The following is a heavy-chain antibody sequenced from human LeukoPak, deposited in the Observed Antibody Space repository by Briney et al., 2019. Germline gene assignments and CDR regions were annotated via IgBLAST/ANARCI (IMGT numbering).Heavy chain of an antibody. D-gene: IGHD3-22*01. Sequence: SETLSLTCTVSGRSISSYYWSWIRQPPGKGLEWIGYIYYSGSTNYNPSLKSRVTISVDTSKNQFSLKLSSVTAADTAVYYCARGAKDSSGYYGDYFDYWGQGTLVTVSS. CDR3: ARGAKDSSGYYGDYFDY. CDR2: IYYSGST. V-gene: IGHV4-59*01. J-gene: IGHJ4*02. CDR1: GRSISSYY.